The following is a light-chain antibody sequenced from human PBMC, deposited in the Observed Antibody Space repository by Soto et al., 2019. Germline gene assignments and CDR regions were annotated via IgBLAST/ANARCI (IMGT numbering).Light chain of an antibody. Sequence: QSVLTRPPAAAGSPGQRVAISCSGSNSNIGSNHVNWYQQLPGTAPKLLIYGNNQRPSGVPDRFSGSRSGTSASLAISGLQSEDEADYYCAAWDDSLNGHVVFGGGTKVTVL. V-gene: IGLV1-44*01. CDR1: NSNIGSNH. J-gene: IGLJ2*01. CDR2: GNN. CDR3: AAWDDSLNGHVV.